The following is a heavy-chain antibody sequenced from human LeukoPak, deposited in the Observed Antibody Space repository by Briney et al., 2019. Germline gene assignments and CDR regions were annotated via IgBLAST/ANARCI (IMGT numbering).Heavy chain of an antibody. CDR2: INHSGST. CDR3: ARVHRGYSSSWYYPRDYYYYMDV. D-gene: IGHD6-13*01. V-gene: IGHV4-34*01. CDR1: VGSFSGYF. J-gene: IGHJ6*03. Sequence: SETLSLTCAVYVGSFSGYFWSWIRQPPGKGLEWIGEINHSGSTNYNPSLKSRVTISVDTSKKQFSLKLNSVTAADTAVYYCARVHRGYSSSWYYPRDYYYYMDVWGKGTTVTVSS.